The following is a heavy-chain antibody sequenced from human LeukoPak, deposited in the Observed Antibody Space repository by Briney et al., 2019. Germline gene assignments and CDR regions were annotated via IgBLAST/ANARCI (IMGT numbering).Heavy chain of an antibody. V-gene: IGHV3-30*04. CDR3: AELGITMIGGV. CDR1: GFTFSSYA. CDR2: ISYDGSNK. D-gene: IGHD3-10*02. J-gene: IGHJ6*04. Sequence: GGSLRLSCAASGFTFSSYAMYWVRQAPGKGLEWVAVISYDGSNKYYADSVKGRFTISRDNAKNSLYLQMNSLRAEDTAVYYCAELGITMIGGVWGKGTTVTISS.